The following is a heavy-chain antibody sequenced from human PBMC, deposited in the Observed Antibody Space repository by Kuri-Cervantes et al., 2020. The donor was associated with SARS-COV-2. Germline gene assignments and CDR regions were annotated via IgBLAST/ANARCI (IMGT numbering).Heavy chain of an antibody. Sequence: GESLKISCAASGFTFSNAWMSWVRQAPGKGLEWVGRTRNKANSYTTEYAASVKGRFTISRDDSKNSLYLQMNSLKTEDTAVYYCARVPAPIAAAGERYYYGMDVWGQGTTVTVSS. J-gene: IGHJ6*02. D-gene: IGHD6-13*01. CDR3: ARVPAPIAAAGERYYYGMDV. V-gene: IGHV3-72*01. CDR2: TRNKANSYTT. CDR1: GFTFSNAW.